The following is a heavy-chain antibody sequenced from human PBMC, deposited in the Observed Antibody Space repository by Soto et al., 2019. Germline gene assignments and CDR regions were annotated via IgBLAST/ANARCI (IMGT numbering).Heavy chain of an antibody. CDR2: IIPIFGTA. CDR3: ARLAYCGGDCSYYFDY. D-gene: IGHD2-21*02. J-gene: IGHJ4*02. Sequence: SVKVSCKASGGTFSSYAISWLRQAPGQGLEWMGGIIPIFGTANYAQKFQGRVTITADKSTSTAYMELSSLRSEDTAVYYCARLAYCGGDCSYYFDYWGQGTLVTVSS. CDR1: GGTFSSYA. V-gene: IGHV1-69*06.